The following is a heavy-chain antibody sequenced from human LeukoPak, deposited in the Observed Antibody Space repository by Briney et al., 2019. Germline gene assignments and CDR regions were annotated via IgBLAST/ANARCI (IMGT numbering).Heavy chain of an antibody. Sequence: PGGSLRLSCAASGFTFSSYAMSWVRQPPGKGLEWVSGISGSGGSTYYADSVKGRFTISKDNSKNTMYMQMNSLRAEDTAVYYCAKDRIAVAAATPDYWGQGALVTVSS. CDR3: AKDRIAVAAATPDY. D-gene: IGHD6-19*01. J-gene: IGHJ4*02. CDR2: ISGSGGST. V-gene: IGHV3-23*01. CDR1: GFTFSSYA.